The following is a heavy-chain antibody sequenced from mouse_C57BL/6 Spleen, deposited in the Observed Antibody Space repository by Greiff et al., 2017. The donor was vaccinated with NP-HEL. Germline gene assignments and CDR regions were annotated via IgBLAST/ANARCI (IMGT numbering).Heavy chain of an antibody. J-gene: IGHJ4*01. CDR3: AVITTVDYAMDY. V-gene: IGHV1-82*01. Sequence: LQQSGPELVKPGASVKISCKASGYAFSSSWMNWVKQRPGKGLEWIGRIYPGDGDTNYNGKFKGKATLTADKSSSTAYMQLSSLTSEDSAVYFCAVITTVDYAMDYWGQGTSVTVSS. D-gene: IGHD1-1*01. CDR2: IYPGDGDT. CDR1: GYAFSSSW.